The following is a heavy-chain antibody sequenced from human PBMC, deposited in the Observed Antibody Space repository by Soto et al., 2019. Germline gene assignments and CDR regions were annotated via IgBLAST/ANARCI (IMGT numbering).Heavy chain of an antibody. CDR3: VTAVRGYNANGDL. CDR1: GFTFSSYW. J-gene: IGHJ6*02. D-gene: IGHD5-12*01. CDR2: IKADGTEK. V-gene: IGHV3-7*03. Sequence: PGGSLRLSCVGSGFTFSSYWMGWVRQTPGKGLEWVATIKADGTEKYYVDSVKGRFTFSRDNAKTSVYLEMNSLRAEVTAVYYCVTAVRGYNANGDLWGQGTTVTVSS.